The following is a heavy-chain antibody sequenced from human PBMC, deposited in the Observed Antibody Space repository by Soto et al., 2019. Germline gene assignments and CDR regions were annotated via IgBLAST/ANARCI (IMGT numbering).Heavy chain of an antibody. CDR2: MYYSGST. CDR1: GGSISSSNYF. V-gene: IGHV4-39*01. D-gene: IGHD3-16*01. Sequence: SETLSLTCTVSGGSISSSNYFWGWIRQPPGKGLECIGSMYYSGSTYYNPSLKSRVTISVDTSKNQFSLKLSSVTAADTAMYYCARQGERKIRSLNWLDPWGQRNLVTVX. J-gene: IGHJ5*02. CDR3: ARQGERKIRSLNWLDP.